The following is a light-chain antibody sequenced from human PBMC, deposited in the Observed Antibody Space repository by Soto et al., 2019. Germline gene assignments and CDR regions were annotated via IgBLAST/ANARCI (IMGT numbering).Light chain of an antibody. J-gene: IGKJ4*01. CDR2: GAS. CDR3: QQYGSSPPLS. V-gene: IGKV3-20*01. CDR1: QSVSSYY. Sequence: EIVLTQSPGTLSLSPGERATLSCRASQSVSSYYLAWYQQKPGQPPRLLIYGASSRATGIPDRFSGSGSGTDFTLTISRLEPEAFAVYYCQQYGSSPPLSFGGGTKVEIK.